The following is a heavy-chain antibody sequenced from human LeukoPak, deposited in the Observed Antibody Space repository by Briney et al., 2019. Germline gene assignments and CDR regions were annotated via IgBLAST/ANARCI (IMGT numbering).Heavy chain of an antibody. CDR3: ARDWAWEQVWFQH. D-gene: IGHD1-26*01. CDR1: GGSFSGYY. Sequence: SETLSLTCAVYGGSFSGYYWSWIRQPPGKGLEWIGEINHSGSTNYNPSLKSRVTISVDTSKNQFSLKLSSVTADDTAVYYCARDWAWEQVWFQHWGQGTQVIVSS. J-gene: IGHJ1*01. V-gene: IGHV4-34*01. CDR2: INHSGST.